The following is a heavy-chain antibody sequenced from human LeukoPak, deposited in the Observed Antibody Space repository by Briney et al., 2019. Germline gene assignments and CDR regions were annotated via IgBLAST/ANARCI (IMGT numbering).Heavy chain of an antibody. V-gene: IGHV3-23*01. CDR1: GFTFSSYG. Sequence: GGSLRLSCAPSGFTFSSYGMSWVRQAPRKVLEWVSAIIGSGAKTYYADSVKGRFTISRDNSKNTLYLQMNSLRAEDTAVYYCATDGGNYAFDSWGQGTLITVSS. CDR2: IIGSGAKT. D-gene: IGHD4-23*01. CDR3: ATDGGNYAFDS. J-gene: IGHJ4*02.